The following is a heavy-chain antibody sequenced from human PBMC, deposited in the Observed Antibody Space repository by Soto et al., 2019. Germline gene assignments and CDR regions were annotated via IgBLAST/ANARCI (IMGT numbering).Heavy chain of an antibody. CDR3: ARVKITGLFDY. Sequence: SETLSLTCAVSGGSISSGGYSWSWIRQPPGKGLEWIGYINHSGSTNYNPSLKSRVTISVDTSKNQFSLKLTSVTAADTAVYYCARVKITGLFDYWGQGTLVTVSS. J-gene: IGHJ4*02. D-gene: IGHD2-8*02. V-gene: IGHV4-30-2*01. CDR2: INHSGST. CDR1: GGSISSGGYS.